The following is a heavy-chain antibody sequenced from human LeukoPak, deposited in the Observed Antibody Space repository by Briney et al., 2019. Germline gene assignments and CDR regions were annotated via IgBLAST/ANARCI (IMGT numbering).Heavy chain of an antibody. CDR2: ISSSGSTI. CDR1: GFTFSSYE. Sequence: GASLRLSCAASGFTFSSYEMNWVRQAPGKGLEWVSYISSSGSTIYYADSVKGRFTISRDNAKNSLYLQMNSLRAEDTAVYYCVRDARITMVRGVIITKNDYWGQGTLVTVSS. CDR3: VRDARITMVRGVIITKNDY. D-gene: IGHD3-10*01. J-gene: IGHJ4*02. V-gene: IGHV3-48*03.